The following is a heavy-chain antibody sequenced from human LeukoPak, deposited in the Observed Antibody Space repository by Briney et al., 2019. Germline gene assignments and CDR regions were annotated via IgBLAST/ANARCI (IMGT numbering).Heavy chain of an antibody. J-gene: IGHJ3*02. CDR1: GYTFTGYY. D-gene: IGHD6-13*01. V-gene: IGHV1-2*02. CDR2: INPNSGGT. Sequence: GASVKVSGRASGYTFTGYYIHWVRQAPGQGLEWVGWINPNSGGTKYAQKFQGRVTMTTDTSTSTAYMELRSLRSDDTAVYYCATSIQQLAPFDAFDIWGQGTMVTVSS. CDR3: ATSIQQLAPFDAFDI.